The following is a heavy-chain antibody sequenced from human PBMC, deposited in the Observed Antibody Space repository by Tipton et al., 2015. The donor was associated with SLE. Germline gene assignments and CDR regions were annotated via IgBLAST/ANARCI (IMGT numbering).Heavy chain of an antibody. Sequence: TLSLTCTVSGGSISSYYWSWIRQPAGKGLEWIGRIYTSGSTTYNPSLKSRVTMSVDTSKNQFSLKLSSVTAADTAVYYCARVRYGDFPQGCYFDLWGRGTLVTVSS. CDR3: ARVRYGDFPQGCYFDL. J-gene: IGHJ2*01. V-gene: IGHV4-4*07. CDR1: GGSISSYY. CDR2: IYTSGST. D-gene: IGHD2-21*02.